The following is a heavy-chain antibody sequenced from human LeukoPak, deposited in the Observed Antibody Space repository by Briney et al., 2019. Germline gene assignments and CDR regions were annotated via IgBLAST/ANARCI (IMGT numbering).Heavy chain of an antibody. V-gene: IGHV3-23*01. D-gene: IGHD3-22*01. J-gene: IGHJ4*02. Sequence: GGSLRLSCAASGFTFSSYAMSWVRQAPGKGLERVSHISGSGDTTYYADSVKGRFTISRDNSKNTLYLQMNSLRADDTAVYYCAKDSGSSGYYFDYWGQGTLVTVSS. CDR1: GFTFSSYA. CDR3: AKDSGSSGYYFDY. CDR2: ISGSGDTT.